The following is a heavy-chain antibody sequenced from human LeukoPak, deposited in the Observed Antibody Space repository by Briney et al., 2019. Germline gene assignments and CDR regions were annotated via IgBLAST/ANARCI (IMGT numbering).Heavy chain of an antibody. CDR3: VRGPYSYDSSGAFDI. CDR2: ISSSGST. CDR1: GNSISSGDNY. V-gene: IGHV4-61*02. J-gene: IGHJ3*02. D-gene: IGHD3-22*01. Sequence: SETLSLTCTVSGNSISSGDNYWSWIRQPAGKGLEWIGRISSSGSTNYNPSLKSRVTISVDTSKNQFSLKLSSVTAADTAVYFCVRGPYSYDSSGAFDIWGQGTMVTVSS.